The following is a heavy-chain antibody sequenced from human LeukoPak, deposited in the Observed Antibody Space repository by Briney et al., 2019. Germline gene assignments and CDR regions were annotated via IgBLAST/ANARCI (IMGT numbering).Heavy chain of an antibody. Sequence: KSGGSLRLSCAASGFTFSSYSMNWVRQAPGKGLEWVSSISSSSSYIYYADSVKGRFTISRDNAKSSLYLQMNSLRAEDTALYYCARGYCSGNSCRLFDYWGQGTLVTVSS. CDR1: GFTFSSYS. CDR3: ARGYCSGNSCRLFDY. D-gene: IGHD2-15*01. CDR2: ISSSSSYI. V-gene: IGHV3-21*04. J-gene: IGHJ4*02.